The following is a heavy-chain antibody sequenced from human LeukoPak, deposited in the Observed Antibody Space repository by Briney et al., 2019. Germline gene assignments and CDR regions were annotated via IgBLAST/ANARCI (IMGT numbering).Heavy chain of an antibody. J-gene: IGHJ4*02. CDR2: ISSSSSYI. D-gene: IGHD6-19*01. V-gene: IGHV3-21*01. Sequence: GGSLRLSCAASGFTFSSYRMNWVRQAPGKGLEWVSSISSSSSYIYYADSVKGRFTISRDNAKSSLYLQMNSLRAEDTAVYYCASGIAVAGTGFDYWGQGTLVTVSS. CDR1: GFTFSSYR. CDR3: ASGIAVAGTGFDY.